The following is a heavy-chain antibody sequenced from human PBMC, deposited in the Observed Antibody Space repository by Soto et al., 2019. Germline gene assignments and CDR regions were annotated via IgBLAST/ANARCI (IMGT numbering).Heavy chain of an antibody. J-gene: IGHJ2*01. CDR1: GGSISSGDYY. CDR2: IYYSGST. CDR3: ARSDYYGSRYFDL. V-gene: IGHV4-30-4*01. Sequence: SETLSLTCTVSGGSISSGDYYWSWIRQPPGKGLEWIGYIYYSGSTYYNPSLKSRVTISVDTPKNQFSLKLSSVTAADTAVYYCARSDYYGSRYFDLWGRGTLVTVSS. D-gene: IGHD3-10*01.